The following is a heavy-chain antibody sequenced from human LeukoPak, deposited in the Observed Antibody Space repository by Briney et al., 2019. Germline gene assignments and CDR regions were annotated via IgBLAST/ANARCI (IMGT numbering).Heavy chain of an antibody. D-gene: IGHD5-24*01. Sequence: GASVKVSCKASGYTFNGYYMHWVRQAPGQGLEWMGWINPNSGGTNYAQKFQGRVTMTRDTSISTAYMELSRLRSDDTAVYYCARVVEMATPNYGMDVWGQGTTVTVSS. V-gene: IGHV1-2*02. J-gene: IGHJ6*02. CDR1: GYTFNGYY. CDR2: INPNSGGT. CDR3: ARVVEMATPNYGMDV.